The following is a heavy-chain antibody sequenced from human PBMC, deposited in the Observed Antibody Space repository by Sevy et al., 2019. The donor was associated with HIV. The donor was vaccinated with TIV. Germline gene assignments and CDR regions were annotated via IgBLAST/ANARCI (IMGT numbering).Heavy chain of an antibody. V-gene: IGHV4-34*01. CDR2: INHSGST. CDR1: GGSFSGYY. CDR3: ARIVIEQYQLLYRGYYYGMDV. D-gene: IGHD2-2*02. J-gene: IGHJ6*02. Sequence: SETLSLTCAVYGGSFSGYYWSWIRQPPGKGLEWIGEINHSGSTNYNPSLKSRVTISVDTSKNQFSLKLSSVTAADTAVYYCARIVIEQYQLLYRGYYYGMDVWGQRTTVTVSS.